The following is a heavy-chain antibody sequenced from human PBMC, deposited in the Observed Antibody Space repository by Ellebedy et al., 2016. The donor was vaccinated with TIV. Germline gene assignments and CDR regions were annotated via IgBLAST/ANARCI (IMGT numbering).Heavy chain of an antibody. CDR1: GFTFSSYA. J-gene: IGHJ4*02. CDR3: ARDAIVGATDY. V-gene: IGHV3-48*04. CDR2: ISSSSSTI. Sequence: GGSLRLSXAASGFTFSSYAMSWVRQAPGKGLEWVSYISSSSSTIYYADSVKGRFTISRDNAKNSLYLQMNSLRAEDTAVYYCARDAIVGATDYWGQGTLVTVSS. D-gene: IGHD1-26*01.